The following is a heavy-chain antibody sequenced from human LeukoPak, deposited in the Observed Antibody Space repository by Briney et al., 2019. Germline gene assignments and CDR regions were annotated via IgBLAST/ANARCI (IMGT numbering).Heavy chain of an antibody. D-gene: IGHD1-14*01. Sequence: SETLSLTCTVSGGSISSSSDYWGWIRQPPGKGLEWIGSIYYSGSTYYNPSLKSRVTISVDTSKNQFSLKLSSVTAADTAVYYCARDREPDYYYYMDVWGKGTTVTVSS. CDR2: IYYSGST. J-gene: IGHJ6*03. CDR3: ARDREPDYYYYMDV. CDR1: GGSISSSSDY. V-gene: IGHV4-39*07.